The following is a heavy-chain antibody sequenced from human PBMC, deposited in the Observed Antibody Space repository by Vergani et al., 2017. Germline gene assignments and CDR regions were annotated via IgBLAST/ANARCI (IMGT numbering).Heavy chain of an antibody. CDR1: GYSISSGYY. V-gene: IGHV4-38-2*01. CDR2: INHSGST. J-gene: IGHJ4*02. CDR3: ARGPAAGSGDY. D-gene: IGHD6-13*01. Sequence: QVQLQESGPGLVKPSETLSLTCAVSGYSISSGYYWGWIRQPPGKGLEWIGEINHSGSTNYNPSLKSRVTISVDTSKNQFSLKLSSVTAADTAVYYCARGPAAGSGDYWGQGTLVTVSS.